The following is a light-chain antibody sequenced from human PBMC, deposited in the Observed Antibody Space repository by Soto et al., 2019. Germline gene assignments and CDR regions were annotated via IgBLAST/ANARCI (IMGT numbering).Light chain of an antibody. J-gene: IGKJ4*01. Sequence: DIQMTQSPSTLSASVGDRVNITCRASQSISTWLAWYQQKPGKAPKLLISDASTLESGVPLRFSGSGYGTDFVPTISSLQPDDFAPYYCQQCTSHSPTFGGGTKVEIK. V-gene: IGKV1-5*01. CDR2: DAS. CDR3: QQCTSHSPT. CDR1: QSISTW.